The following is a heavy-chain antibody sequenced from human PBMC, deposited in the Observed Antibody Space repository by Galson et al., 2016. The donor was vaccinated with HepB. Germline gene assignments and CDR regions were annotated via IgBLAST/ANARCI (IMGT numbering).Heavy chain of an antibody. V-gene: IGHV3-21*01. CDR2: ITDSGSNI. CDR1: GFRFSDYT. J-gene: IGHJ6*02. Sequence: SLRLSCAASGFRFSDYTISWVRQAPGKGLEWVASITDSGSNIYYADSMKGRFTISRDNAKTSLYLQMNSLRADDMAVYYCAYNQNYGAGVYWFYGMDVWGQGTTVTVAS. D-gene: IGHD3-10*01. CDR3: AYNQNYGAGVYWFYGMDV.